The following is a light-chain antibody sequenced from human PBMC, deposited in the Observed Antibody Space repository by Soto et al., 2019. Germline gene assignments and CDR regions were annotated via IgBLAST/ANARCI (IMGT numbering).Light chain of an antibody. CDR3: QQDETFSGT. CDR2: DAS. V-gene: IGKV1-5*01. J-gene: IGKJ1*01. CDR1: QCVTGW. Sequence: DIQMTQSPSTLSASVGDTVTVTCLARQCVTGWSARYQQNPGEAPKLLIYDASALPRGDPSRFSGSGSGTKFHLTLASLQPDDFATYYCQQDETFSGTFGQGTKVDIK.